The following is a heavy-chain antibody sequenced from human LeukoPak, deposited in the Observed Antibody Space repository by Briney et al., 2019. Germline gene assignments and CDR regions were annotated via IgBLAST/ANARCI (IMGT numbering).Heavy chain of an antibody. J-gene: IGHJ4*02. D-gene: IGHD2-2*02. V-gene: IGHV1-2*06. CDR3: ARSYCSSTSCYTGY. Sequence: ASVKVSCKASGYTFTGYYMHWVRQAPGQWLEWMGRINPNSGGTNYAQKFQGRVTMTRDTSISTAYMELSRLRSDDTAVYYCARSYCSSTSCYTGYWGQGTLVTVSS. CDR1: GYTFTGYY. CDR2: INPNSGGT.